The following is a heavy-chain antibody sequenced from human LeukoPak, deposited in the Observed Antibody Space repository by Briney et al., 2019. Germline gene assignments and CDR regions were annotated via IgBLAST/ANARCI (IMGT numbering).Heavy chain of an antibody. D-gene: IGHD3-22*01. Sequence: EGSLRLSCAASGFTFSSFGMHWVRQAPGKGLEWVAVISYDGSNKYYADSVKGRFTISRDNSKSTLYLQMHSLKTEDTAVYYCAKDGTGDYDTTGYYLLGHFQCWGQGTLVTVSS. CDR1: GFTFSSFG. CDR3: AKDGTGDYDTTGYYLLGHFQC. CDR2: ISYDGSNK. V-gene: IGHV3-30*18. J-gene: IGHJ1*01.